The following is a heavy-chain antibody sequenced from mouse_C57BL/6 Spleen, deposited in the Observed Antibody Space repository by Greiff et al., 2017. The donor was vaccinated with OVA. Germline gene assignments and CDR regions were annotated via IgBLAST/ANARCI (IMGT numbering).Heavy chain of an antibody. Sequence: EVHLVESGEGLVKPGGSLKLSCAASGFTFSSYAMSWVRQTPEKRLEWVAYISSGGDYIYYSDTVKGRFTISRDNARNTLYLQMSSLKSEDTAMYYCTRDRAGRGYFDVWGTGTTVTVSS. CDR1: GFTFSSYA. D-gene: IGHD3-1*01. V-gene: IGHV5-9-1*02. CDR2: ISSGGDYI. J-gene: IGHJ1*03. CDR3: TRDRAGRGYFDV.